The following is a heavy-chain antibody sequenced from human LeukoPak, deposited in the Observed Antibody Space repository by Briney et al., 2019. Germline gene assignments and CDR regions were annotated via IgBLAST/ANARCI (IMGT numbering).Heavy chain of an antibody. V-gene: IGHV1-69*11. CDR3: ASRGSSSYYSIDH. Sequence: SVKASCKASGTTFSSYALTWVRQAPGQGLEWLGRIIPMMGTASYSDKYKGRISISADESTSTAHMELSNLRLEDTAVFYCASRGSSSYYSIDHWGQGTLITVSS. CDR2: IIPMMGTA. CDR1: GTTFSSYA. J-gene: IGHJ4*02. D-gene: IGHD3-22*01.